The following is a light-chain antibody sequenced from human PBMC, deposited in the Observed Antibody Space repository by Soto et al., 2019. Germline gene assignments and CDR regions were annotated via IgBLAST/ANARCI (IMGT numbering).Light chain of an antibody. V-gene: IGKV3-11*01. CDR2: DAS. CDR1: QSVSSY. J-gene: IGKJ4*01. Sequence: EIVLTQSPATLSLSPGERATLSCRASQSVSSYLAWYQQQHGQAPRLLIYDASDRATGIPARFSGSGSGTDFTLTISRLEPEDFAVYYCQQRSNWPTFGGGTKVEIK. CDR3: QQRSNWPT.